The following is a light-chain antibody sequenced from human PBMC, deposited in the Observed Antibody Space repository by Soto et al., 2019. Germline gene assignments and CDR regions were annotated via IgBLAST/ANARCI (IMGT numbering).Light chain of an antibody. V-gene: IGKV3-20*01. CDR1: QSVSSNY. Sequence: EMVLTQSPGTLSLSPGERATLSCRASQSVSSNYLAWYQQKPGQAPRPLIYGASSRATGIPDRFSGSGAGTDFTLTISRLEPEDFALYYCQQYGSSPWTFGQGTKVEIK. CDR2: GAS. CDR3: QQYGSSPWT. J-gene: IGKJ1*01.